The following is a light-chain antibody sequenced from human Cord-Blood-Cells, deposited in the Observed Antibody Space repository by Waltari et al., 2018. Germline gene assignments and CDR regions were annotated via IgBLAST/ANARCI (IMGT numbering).Light chain of an antibody. CDR1: SSDVGGYNY. V-gene: IGLV2-14*01. J-gene: IGLJ2*01. Sequence: QSALTQPASVSGSPGQSITISCTGTSSDVGGYNYVSWYQQHPGKAPKLVIYDVSNRPSGVSKRFSVSKSGNTASLTISGLQAEDEADYYCSSYTSSSTLVFGGGTKLTVL. CDR3: SSYTSSSTLV. CDR2: DVS.